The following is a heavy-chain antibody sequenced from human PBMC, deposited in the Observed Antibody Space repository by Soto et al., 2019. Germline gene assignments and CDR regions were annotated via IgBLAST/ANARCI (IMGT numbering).Heavy chain of an antibody. D-gene: IGHD4-17*01. CDR1: GFTFNKAW. J-gene: IGHJ4*02. CDR2: IKSQTDGGTT. Sequence: VQLVESGGVMVKPGGSLRLSCAASGFTFNKAWMTWVRQAPGKGQEWVGRIKSQTDGGTTDYTAPVKGRFTISRDDSKNTLYLQMNSLKTEDTAVYYCATRPPPYGDYALDFWGQGTLVTVSS. V-gene: IGHV3-15*01. CDR3: ATRPPPYGDYALDF.